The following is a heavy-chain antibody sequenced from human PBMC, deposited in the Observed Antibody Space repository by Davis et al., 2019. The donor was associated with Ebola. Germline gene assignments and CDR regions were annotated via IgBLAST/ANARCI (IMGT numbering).Heavy chain of an antibody. V-gene: IGHV4-59*01. Sequence: SETLSLTCTVSGGSISSYYWSWIRQPPGKGLEWIGYIYYSGSTNYNPSLKSRVTISVDTSKNQFSLKLSSVTAADTAVYYCARTDYDFWSGYYTDNWFDPWGQGTLVTGSS. CDR2: IYYSGST. D-gene: IGHD3-3*01. J-gene: IGHJ5*02. CDR1: GGSISSYY. CDR3: ARTDYDFWSGYYTDNWFDP.